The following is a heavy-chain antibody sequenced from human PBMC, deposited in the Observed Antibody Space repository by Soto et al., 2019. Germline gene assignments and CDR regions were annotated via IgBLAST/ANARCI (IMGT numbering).Heavy chain of an antibody. V-gene: IGHV4-30-4*01. CDR1: GGSISSGDYF. CDR3: ARAVGIVDV. J-gene: IGHJ6*02. D-gene: IGHD2-15*01. Sequence: SETLSLTCTVSGGSISSGDYFWSWIRQPPGKGLEWIGYIYYSGSTYYNPSLKSRVTISVDTSKNQFSLKLSSVTAADTAVYYGARAVGIVDVWGQGTTVTVS. CDR2: IYYSGST.